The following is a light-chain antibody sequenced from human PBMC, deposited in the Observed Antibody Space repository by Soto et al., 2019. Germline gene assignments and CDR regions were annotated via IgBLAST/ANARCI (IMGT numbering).Light chain of an antibody. CDR1: QSVASSY. V-gene: IGKV3-20*01. CDR3: QQYGSSPT. Sequence: EVVLTQSPGTLSLSPGERVTLSCRASQSVASSYLAWYQQKPGRAPRLLIHGTSYRATGIPDRFRGSGSGTDFILTISRLEPEDFAVYYCQQYGSSPTFGQGTKVDIK. CDR2: GTS. J-gene: IGKJ1*01.